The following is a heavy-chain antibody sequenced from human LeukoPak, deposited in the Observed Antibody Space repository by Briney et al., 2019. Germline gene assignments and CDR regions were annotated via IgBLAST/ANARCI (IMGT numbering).Heavy chain of an antibody. D-gene: IGHD3-22*01. Sequence: ASVKVSCKASGYTFTGYYMHWVRQAPGQGLEWMGWISAYNGNTNYAQKLQGRVTMTTDTSTSTAYMELRSLTSDDTAVYYCAREAYYYDSSGYYDNWFDPWGQGTLVTVSS. J-gene: IGHJ5*02. CDR2: ISAYNGNT. V-gene: IGHV1-18*04. CDR1: GYTFTGYY. CDR3: AREAYYYDSSGYYDNWFDP.